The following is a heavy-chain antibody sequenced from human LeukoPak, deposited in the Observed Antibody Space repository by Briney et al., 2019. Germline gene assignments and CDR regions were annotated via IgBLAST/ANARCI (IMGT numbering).Heavy chain of an antibody. CDR2: IYPGDSDS. D-gene: IGHD3-22*01. J-gene: IGHJ4*02. V-gene: IGHV5-51*01. CDR1: GYSFTNYW. Sequence: GESLKISCKGSGYSFTNYWIGWVRQMPGKGLEWMGIIYPGDSDSRYSPSFQGQVSISADKSITTAYLQWSSLKASDTAMYYCASARAVYDTSGDYAYYFDCWGQGTLVTVSS. CDR3: ASARAVYDTSGDYAYYFDC.